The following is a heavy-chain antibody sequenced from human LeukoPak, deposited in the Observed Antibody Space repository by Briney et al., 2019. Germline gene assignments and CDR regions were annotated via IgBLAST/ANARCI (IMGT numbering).Heavy chain of an antibody. J-gene: IGHJ4*02. CDR3: ARFRAGVGEPYGDY. CDR1: GYTFTSYG. D-gene: IGHD3-10*01. CDR2: ISAYNGNT. V-gene: IGHV1-18*01. Sequence: ASVKVSCKASGYTFTSYGISWVRQAPEQGLEWMGCISAYNGNTNYAQKLQGRVTMTTDTSTSTAYMELRSLRSDDTAVYYCARFRAGVGEPYGDYWGQGTLVTVSS.